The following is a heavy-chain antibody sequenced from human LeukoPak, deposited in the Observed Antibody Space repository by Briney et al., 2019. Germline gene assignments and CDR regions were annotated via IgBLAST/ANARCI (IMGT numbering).Heavy chain of an antibody. CDR2: IKQDGSEK. D-gene: IGHD2-15*01. CDR1: GFTFSSYA. J-gene: IGHJ4*02. V-gene: IGHV3-7*01. CDR3: ARDVDTENYFDY. Sequence: GGSLRLSCAASGFTFSSYAMTWVRQAPGKGLEWVANIKQDGSEKYYVDSVKGRFTISRDNAKNSLYLQMNSMRAEDTAVYYCARDVDTENYFDYWGQGTLVTVSS.